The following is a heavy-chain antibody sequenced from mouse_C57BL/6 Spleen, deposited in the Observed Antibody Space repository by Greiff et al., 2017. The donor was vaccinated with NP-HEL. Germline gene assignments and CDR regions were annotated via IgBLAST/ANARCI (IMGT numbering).Heavy chain of an antibody. CDR3: ARWHYGSSYFYFDY. V-gene: IGHV1-52*01. CDR1: GYTFTSYW. CDR2: IDPSDSET. J-gene: IGHJ2*01. Sequence: QVQLQQSGAELVRPGSSVKLSCKASGYTFTSYWMHWVKQRPIQGLEWIGNIDPSDSETHYNQKFKDKATLTVDKSSSTAYMQLSSLTSEDSAVYYCARWHYGSSYFYFDYWGQGTTLTVSS. D-gene: IGHD1-1*01.